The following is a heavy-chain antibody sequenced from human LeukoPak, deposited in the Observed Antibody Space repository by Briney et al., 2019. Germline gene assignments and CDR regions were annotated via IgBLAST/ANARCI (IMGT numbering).Heavy chain of an antibody. D-gene: IGHD2-21*02. CDR2: IWYDGSNK. Sequence: GGSLRLSCAASGFTFSSYGMHWVRQAPGKGLEWVAVIWYDGSNKYYADSVKGRFTISRDNSKNTLYLQMNSLRAEDTAVYYCARDLAYCGGDCQPEYYFDYWGQGTLVTVSS. CDR1: GFTFSSYG. V-gene: IGHV3-33*01. J-gene: IGHJ4*02. CDR3: ARDLAYCGGDCQPEYYFDY.